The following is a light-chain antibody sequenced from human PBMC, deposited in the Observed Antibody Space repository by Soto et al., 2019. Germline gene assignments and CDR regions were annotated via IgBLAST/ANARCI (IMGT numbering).Light chain of an antibody. CDR3: QQYENLPT. CDR1: QTFRQF. Sequence: IEMTQSPPTLSASVGDRVVITCGPSQTFRQFLAWHQQTPGKAPRFLIYDASTLEAGVHSRFRGSGFGTDFTFTIRRLKPGDIAPYYCQQYENLPTFGQGTRLRL. J-gene: IGKJ5*01. V-gene: IGKV1-33*01. CDR2: DAS.